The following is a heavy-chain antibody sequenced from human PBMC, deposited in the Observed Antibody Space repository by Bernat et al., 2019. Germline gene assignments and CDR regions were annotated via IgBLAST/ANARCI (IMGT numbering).Heavy chain of an antibody. V-gene: IGHV4-39*01. D-gene: IGHD6-19*01. J-gene: IGHJ4*02. CDR1: GGSISSSSYY. CDR2: IYYSGST. CDR3: ARHWRIDGWLRSTVAGTGNY. Sequence: QLQLQESGPGLVKPSETLSLTCTVSGGSISSSSYYWGWIRQPPGKGLEWIGSIYYSGSTYYNPSLKSRVTISVDTSKNQFSLKLSSVTAADTAVYYCARHWRIDGWLRSTVAGTGNYWGQGTLVTVSS.